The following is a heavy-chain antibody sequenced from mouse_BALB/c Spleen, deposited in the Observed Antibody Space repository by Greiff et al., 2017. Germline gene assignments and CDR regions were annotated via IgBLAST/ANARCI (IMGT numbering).Heavy chain of an antibody. Sequence: VMLVESGPGLVAPSQSLSITCTVSGFSLTSYGVHWVRQPPGKGLEWLGVIWAGGSTNYNSALMSRLSISKDNSKSQVFLKMNSLQTDDTAMYYCARAYYGSSAWFAYWGQGTLVTVSA. CDR3: ARAYYGSSAWFAY. V-gene: IGHV2-9*02. J-gene: IGHJ3*01. CDR2: IWAGGST. CDR1: GFSLTSYG. D-gene: IGHD1-1*01.